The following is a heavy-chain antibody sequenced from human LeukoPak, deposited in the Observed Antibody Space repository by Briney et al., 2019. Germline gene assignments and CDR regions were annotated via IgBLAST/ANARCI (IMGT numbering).Heavy chain of an antibody. CDR2: INHSGST. V-gene: IGHV4-34*01. D-gene: IGHD6-6*01. J-gene: IGHJ6*03. CDR3: ARGRSDSSSSKSPGHYYYYYYMDV. CDR1: GGSFSGYY. Sequence: SETLSLTCAVYGGSFSGYYWSWIRQPPGKGLEWIGEINHSGSTNYNPSLKSRVTISVDTSKNQFSLKLSSVTAADTAVYYCARGRSDSSSSKSPGHYYYYYYMDVWGKGTTVTVSS.